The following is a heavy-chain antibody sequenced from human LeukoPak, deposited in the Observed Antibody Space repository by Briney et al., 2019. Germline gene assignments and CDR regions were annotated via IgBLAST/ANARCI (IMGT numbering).Heavy chain of an antibody. CDR3: AREDILTGFDY. D-gene: IGHD3-9*01. Sequence: GGSLRLSCAASGFTFSSYGMHWVRQAPGKGLEWVAVIWYDGSNKYYADSVKGRFTISRDNSKNTLYLQMNSLRAEDTAVYYCAREDILTGFDYWGQGTLVTVSS. J-gene: IGHJ4*02. CDR2: IWYDGSNK. CDR1: GFTFSSYG. V-gene: IGHV3-33*01.